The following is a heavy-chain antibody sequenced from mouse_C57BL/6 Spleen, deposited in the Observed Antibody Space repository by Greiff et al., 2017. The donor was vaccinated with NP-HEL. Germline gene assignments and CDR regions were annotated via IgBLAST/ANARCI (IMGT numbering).Heavy chain of an antibody. V-gene: IGHV5-16*01. CDR3: AREDSGSSFAY. J-gene: IGHJ3*01. CDR1: GFTFSDYY. CDR2: INYDGSST. D-gene: IGHD3-2*02. Sequence: EVQLVESEGGLVQPGSSMKLSCTASGFTFSDYYMAWVRQVPEKGLEWVANINYDGSSTYYLDSLKSRFIISRDNAKNILYLQMSSLKSEDTATYYCAREDSGSSFAYWGQGTLVTVSA.